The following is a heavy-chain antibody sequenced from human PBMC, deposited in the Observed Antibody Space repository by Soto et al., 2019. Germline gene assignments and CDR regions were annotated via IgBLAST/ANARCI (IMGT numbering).Heavy chain of an antibody. Sequence: SETLSLTCTVSGGSISSSSYYWGWIRQPPGKGLEWIGSIYYSGSTYYNPSLKSRVTISVDTSKNQFSLKLSSVTAADTAVYYCARQRTLDDYWGQGTLVTVSS. V-gene: IGHV4-39*01. CDR1: GGSISSSSYY. J-gene: IGHJ4*02. CDR2: IYYSGST. CDR3: ARQRTLDDY.